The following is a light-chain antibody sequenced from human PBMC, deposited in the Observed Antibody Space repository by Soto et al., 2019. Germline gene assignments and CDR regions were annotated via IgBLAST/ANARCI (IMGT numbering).Light chain of an antibody. V-gene: IGKV1-39*01. CDR3: QHSHSAPLT. Sequence: IQMTQSRSSLSASVGDRVAITCRASQTISSHLNWYQQKPGKAPKLLIYAASSLQSGVPSRFSGSGSGTDFTLTISSLQPEDFATYSCQHSHSAPLTFGGGTKVDIK. CDR1: QTISSH. J-gene: IGKJ4*01. CDR2: AAS.